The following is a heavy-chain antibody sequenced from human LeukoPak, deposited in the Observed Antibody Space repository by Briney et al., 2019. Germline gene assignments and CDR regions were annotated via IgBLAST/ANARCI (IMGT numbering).Heavy chain of an antibody. V-gene: IGHV3-21*01. CDR2: ISNSNAFI. CDR3: ATARTYYDSSGPTGDDAFDI. J-gene: IGHJ3*02. CDR1: GFTFITYS. D-gene: IGHD3-22*01. Sequence: GGSLRLSCAASGFTFITYSVNWVRQAPGKGLEWVSFISNSNAFIYYADSVKGRFTISRDNAKNSLYLQMNSLRAEDTAVYYCATARTYYDSSGPTGDDAFDIWGQGTMVTVSS.